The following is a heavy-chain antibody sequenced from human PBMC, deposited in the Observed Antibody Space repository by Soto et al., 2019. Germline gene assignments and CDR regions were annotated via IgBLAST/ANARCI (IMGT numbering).Heavy chain of an antibody. CDR3: AKDRDSSGWFDY. D-gene: IGHD6-19*01. Sequence: EVQLLESGGGLVQPGGSLRLSCAASGFTFSSYAMSWVREAPGKGLEWVSAISGSGGSTYYADSVKGRFTISRDNSKNTLYLQMNSLRAEDTAVYYCAKDRDSSGWFDYWGQGTLVTVSS. CDR2: ISGSGGST. J-gene: IGHJ4*02. CDR1: GFTFSSYA. V-gene: IGHV3-23*01.